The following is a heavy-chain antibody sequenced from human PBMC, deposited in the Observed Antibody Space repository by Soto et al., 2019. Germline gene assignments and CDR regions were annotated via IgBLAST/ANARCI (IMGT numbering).Heavy chain of an antibody. D-gene: IGHD2-15*01. CDR2: IRSKTQSYST. V-gene: IGHV3-72*01. CDR3: AGVGDCSGGNCYSDY. CDR1: GFVFSDHY. J-gene: IGHJ4*02. Sequence: PGGSLRLSCEVSGFVFSDHYMDWVRQAPGKGLEWVGRIRSKTQSYSTEYAASVKGRFTISRDDSKDSLFLQMNSLKTEDTAVYYCAGVGDCSGGNCYSDYWGQGT.